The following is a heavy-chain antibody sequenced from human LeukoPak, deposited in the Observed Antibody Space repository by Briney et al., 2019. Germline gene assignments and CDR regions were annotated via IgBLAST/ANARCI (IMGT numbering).Heavy chain of an antibody. J-gene: IGHJ4*02. V-gene: IGHV3-33*01. Sequence: GGSQRLSCGASGFTFNSCGVHWLRQAPGKGLEWVALIWYDGSSKHYADSVRGRFTISRDNSKNTLYLQMNSLRAEDTAVYYCARDFELSHWGQGTLVTVSS. CDR1: GFTFNSCG. CDR2: IWYDGSSK. CDR3: ARDFELSH. D-gene: IGHD3-16*02.